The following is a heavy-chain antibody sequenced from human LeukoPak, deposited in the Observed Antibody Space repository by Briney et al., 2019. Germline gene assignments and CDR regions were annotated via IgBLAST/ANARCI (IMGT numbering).Heavy chain of an antibody. J-gene: IGHJ4*02. Sequence: SETLSLTCAVYGGSFSGYYWSWIRQPPGKGLEWIGEINHSGSTDYNPSLKSRVTISVDTSKNQFSLKLSSVTAADTAVYYCARTSSSSPVDYWGQGTLVTVPS. D-gene: IGHD6-6*01. CDR2: INHSGST. V-gene: IGHV4-34*01. CDR3: ARTSSSSPVDY. CDR1: GGSFSGYY.